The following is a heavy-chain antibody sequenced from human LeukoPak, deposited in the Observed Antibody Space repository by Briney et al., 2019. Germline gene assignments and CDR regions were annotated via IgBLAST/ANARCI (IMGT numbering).Heavy chain of an antibody. V-gene: IGHV1-69*04. CDR3: ARDNRRERMYYFDY. D-gene: IGHD1-14*01. J-gene: IGHJ4*02. CDR2: IIPILGIA. CDR1: GGTFSSYA. Sequence: ASVKVSCKASGGTFSSYAISWVRQAPGQGLEWMGRIIPILGIANYAQKFQGRVTITADKSTSTAYMELSSLRSEDTAVYYCARDNRRERMYYFDYWGQGTLVTVSS.